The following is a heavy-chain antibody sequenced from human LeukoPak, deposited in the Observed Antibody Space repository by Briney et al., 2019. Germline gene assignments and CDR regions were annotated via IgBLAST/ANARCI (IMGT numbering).Heavy chain of an antibody. CDR1: GYTFTSYY. J-gene: IGHJ4*02. Sequence: GASVKVSCKASGYTFTSYYMHWVRQAPGQGLEWMGIINPSGGSTSYAQKFQGRVTMTRDMSTSTVYMELSSLRSEDTAVYYCAREETTVTTSPLFDYWGQGTLVTVSS. D-gene: IGHD4-17*01. CDR2: INPSGGST. V-gene: IGHV1-46*01. CDR3: AREETTVTTSPLFDY.